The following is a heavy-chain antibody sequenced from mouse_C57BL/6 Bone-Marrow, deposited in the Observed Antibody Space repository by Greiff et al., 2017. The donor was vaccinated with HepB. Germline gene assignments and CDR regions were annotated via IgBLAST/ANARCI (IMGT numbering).Heavy chain of an antibody. D-gene: IGHD1-1*01. Sequence: QVQLKESGAELARPGASVKLSCKASGYTFTSYGISWVKQRTGQGLEWIGEIYPRSGNTYYNEKFKGKATLTADKSSSTAYMELRSLTSEDSAVYFCASPLFITTVVAPAYWGQGTLVTVSA. CDR2: IYPRSGNT. J-gene: IGHJ3*01. CDR3: ASPLFITTVVAPAY. CDR1: GYTFTSYG. V-gene: IGHV1-81*01.